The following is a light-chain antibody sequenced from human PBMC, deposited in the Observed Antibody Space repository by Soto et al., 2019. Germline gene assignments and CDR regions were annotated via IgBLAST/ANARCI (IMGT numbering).Light chain of an antibody. Sequence: AIRMTQSPSSLSASTGDRVTITCRASQGFSSYLAWYQQKPGKAPKLLIYDASSLETGVPSRFSGSGSGTDCTITISSLQPEDFETYYGQQANSFPITFGQGTRLEI. J-gene: IGKJ5*01. V-gene: IGKV1-8*01. CDR2: DAS. CDR3: QQANSFPIT. CDR1: QGFSSY.